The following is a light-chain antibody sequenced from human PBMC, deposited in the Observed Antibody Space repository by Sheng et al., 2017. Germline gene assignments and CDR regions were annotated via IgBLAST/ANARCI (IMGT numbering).Light chain of an antibody. Sequence: SYELSQPPSVSLSPGQTARITCSGDKLGVKYVSWYQQRPGQSPVLVIFEDDKRPSGIPERFSGSYSGNTATLTISGTQPMDEADYYCQAWDSSTNYVFGTGTKVTIL. J-gene: IGLJ1*01. CDR1: KLGVKY. CDR2: EDD. V-gene: IGLV3-1*01. CDR3: QAWDSSTNYV.